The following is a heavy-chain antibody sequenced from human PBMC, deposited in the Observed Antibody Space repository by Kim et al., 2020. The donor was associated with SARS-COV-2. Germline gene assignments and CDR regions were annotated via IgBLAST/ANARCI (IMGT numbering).Heavy chain of an antibody. J-gene: IGHJ4*02. CDR1: GGSFSGYY. CDR2: INHSGST. D-gene: IGHD2-15*01. V-gene: IGHV4-34*01. CDR3: ARGLKIGVVVVAATRGLFDY. Sequence: SETLSLTCAVYGGSFSGYYWSWIRQPPGKGLEWIGEINHSGSTNYNPSLKSRVTISVDTSKNQFSLKLSSVTAADTAVYYCARGLKIGVVVVAATRGLFDYWGQGTLVTVSS.